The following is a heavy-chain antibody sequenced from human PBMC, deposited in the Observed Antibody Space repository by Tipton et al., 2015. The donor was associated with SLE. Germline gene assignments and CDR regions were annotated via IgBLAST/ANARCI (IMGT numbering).Heavy chain of an antibody. CDR1: GGSISSYY. V-gene: IGHV4-59*01. CDR3: ARAQAYYGSGTQYFQH. CDR2: IYYSGST. J-gene: IGHJ1*01. D-gene: IGHD3-10*01. Sequence: TLSLTCTVSGGSISSYYWSWIRQPPGKGLEWIGYIYYSGSTNYNPSLKSRVTISVDTSKNQFSLKLSSVTAADTAVYYCARAQAYYGSGTQYFQHWGQGTLVTVSS.